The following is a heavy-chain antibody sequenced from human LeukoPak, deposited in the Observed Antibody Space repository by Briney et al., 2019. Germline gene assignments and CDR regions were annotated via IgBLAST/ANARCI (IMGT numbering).Heavy chain of an antibody. CDR3: ATYRKGYDSSGSDPYFDY. CDR2: FDPEDGET. Sequence: RRASVKVSCKVSGYTLTELPMHWVRQAPGKGLEWMGGFDPEDGETIYAQKFQGRVTMTEDTSTDTAYMELSSLRSEDTAVYYCATYRKGYDSSGSDPYFDYWGQGTLVTVSS. CDR1: GYTLTELP. J-gene: IGHJ4*02. D-gene: IGHD3-22*01. V-gene: IGHV1-24*01.